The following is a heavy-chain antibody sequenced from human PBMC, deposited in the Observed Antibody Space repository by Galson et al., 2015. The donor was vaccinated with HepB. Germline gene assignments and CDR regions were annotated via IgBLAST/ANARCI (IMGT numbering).Heavy chain of an antibody. J-gene: IGHJ4*02. CDR2: ITSSSRTI. Sequence: SLRLSCAASGFTFSSYSMNWVRQAPGKGLEWVSYITSSSRTINYADSVRGRFTISRDNAKNSLYLQMNSLRAEDTAVYYCARGGDFDYIWGSYHWGPYDFDYWGQGTLVTVSS. CDR1: GFTFSSYS. CDR3: ARGGDFDYIWGSYHWGPYDFDY. V-gene: IGHV3-48*01. D-gene: IGHD3-16*02.